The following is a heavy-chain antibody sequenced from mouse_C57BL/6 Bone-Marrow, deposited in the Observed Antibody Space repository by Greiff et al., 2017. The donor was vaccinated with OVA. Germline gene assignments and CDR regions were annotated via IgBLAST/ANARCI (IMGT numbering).Heavy chain of an antibody. CDR2: ISNGGGST. Sequence: EVQLVESGGGLVQPGGSLKLSCAASGFTFSDYYMYWVRQTPEKRLEWVAYISNGGGSTYYPDTVKGRFTISRDNAKNTLYLQMSRLKSEDTAMYYCARRLRRLYWYFDVWGTGTTVTVSS. J-gene: IGHJ1*03. CDR1: GFTFSDYY. V-gene: IGHV5-12*01. D-gene: IGHD2-4*01. CDR3: ARRLRRLYWYFDV.